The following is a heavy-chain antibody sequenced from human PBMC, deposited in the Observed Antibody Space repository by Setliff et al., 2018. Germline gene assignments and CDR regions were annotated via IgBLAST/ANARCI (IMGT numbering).Heavy chain of an antibody. D-gene: IGHD1-26*01. Sequence: GESLKISCAASGFTFTSYAMRWVRQAPGKGLEWVSSISGSGGSTYYADSVKGRFTISRDNSNNALYLQMNSLRAEVTALYYCAKGRYSGSHYFVYWGPGTLVTVSS. V-gene: IGHV3-23*01. CDR2: ISGSGGST. CDR1: GFTFTSYA. J-gene: IGHJ4*02. CDR3: AKGRYSGSHYFVY.